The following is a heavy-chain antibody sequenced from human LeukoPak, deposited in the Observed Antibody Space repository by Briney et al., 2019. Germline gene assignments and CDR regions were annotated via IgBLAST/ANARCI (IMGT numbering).Heavy chain of an antibody. J-gene: IGHJ6*02. Sequence: ASVKVSCKASVYTFTGYYMHWVRQAPGQGLEWMGRINPNSGGTNYAQKFQGRVTMTRDTSISTAYMELSRLRSDDTAVYYCARPSYSSYGMDVWGQGTTVTVSS. CDR3: ARPSYSSYGMDV. V-gene: IGHV1-2*06. CDR2: INPNSGGT. D-gene: IGHD5-18*01. CDR1: VYTFTGYY.